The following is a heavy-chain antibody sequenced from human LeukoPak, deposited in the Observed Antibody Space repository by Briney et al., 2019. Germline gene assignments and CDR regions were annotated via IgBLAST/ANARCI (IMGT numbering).Heavy chain of an antibody. D-gene: IGHD6-6*01. CDR2: INPNSGGT. Sequence: ASVKVSCKASGYTFTGYYMHWVRQAPGQGLEWMGRINPNSGGTNYAQKFQGRVTMTTDTSTSTAYMELRSLRSDDTAVYYCARAWQLVLNYWGRGTLVTVSS. V-gene: IGHV1-2*06. CDR1: GYTFTGYY. J-gene: IGHJ4*02. CDR3: ARAWQLVLNY.